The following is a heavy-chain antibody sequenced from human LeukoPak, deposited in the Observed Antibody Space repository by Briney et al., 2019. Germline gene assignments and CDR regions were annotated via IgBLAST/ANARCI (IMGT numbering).Heavy chain of an antibody. Sequence: PSETLSLTCTVSGGSISSGGYYWSWIRQHPGKGLEWIGYIYYSGSTYYNPSLKCRVTISVDTSKNQFSLKLSSVTAADTAVYYCARELVGDGDYVWYFDLWGRGTLVTVSS. D-gene: IGHD4-17*01. CDR2: IYYSGST. CDR1: GGSISSGGYY. CDR3: ARELVGDGDYVWYFDL. V-gene: IGHV4-31*03. J-gene: IGHJ2*01.